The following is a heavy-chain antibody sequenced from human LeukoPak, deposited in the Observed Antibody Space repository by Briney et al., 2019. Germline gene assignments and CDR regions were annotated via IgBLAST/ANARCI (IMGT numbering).Heavy chain of an antibody. Sequence: ASVKVSCKASGNSISNYAVSWVRQAPGQGFEWMGIINPSGGSTSYAQKFQGRVTMTRDTSTSTVYMELSSLRSEDTAVYYCAREVVNSLSACFDYWGQGTLVTVSS. D-gene: IGHD3-22*01. V-gene: IGHV1-46*01. CDR3: AREVVNSLSACFDY. J-gene: IGHJ4*02. CDR2: INPSGGST. CDR1: GNSISNYA.